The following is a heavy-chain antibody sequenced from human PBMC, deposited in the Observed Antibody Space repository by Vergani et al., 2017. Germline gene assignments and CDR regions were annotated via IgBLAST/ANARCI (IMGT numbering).Heavy chain of an antibody. J-gene: IGHJ4*02. CDR3: AKDMQQWLVQYYFDY. Sequence: EVQLVESGGVVVQPGGSLRLSCAASGFTFDDYTMDWVRQAPGKGLEWVSLISWDGGSTYYADSVKGRFTISRDNSKNSLYLQMNSLRTEDTALYYCAKDMQQWLVQYYFDYWGQGTLVTVSS. V-gene: IGHV3-43*01. D-gene: IGHD6-19*01. CDR2: ISWDGGST. CDR1: GFTFDDYT.